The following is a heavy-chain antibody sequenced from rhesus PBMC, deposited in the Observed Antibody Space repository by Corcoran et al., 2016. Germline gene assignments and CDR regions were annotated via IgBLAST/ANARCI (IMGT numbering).Heavy chain of an antibody. Sequence: QVQLQESGPGLVKPSETLSLTCAVSGGSFSSYWWSWIRQPPGKGLAWIGEINGNSGSTNYNPSLKSRVTSSKDASKNQFSLKLSSVTAADTAVYYCASGGYYEDDYGYYLRGYFEFWGQGALVTVSS. D-gene: IGHD3-9*01. CDR2: INGNSGST. CDR3: ASGGYYEDDYGYYLRGYFEF. V-gene: IGHV4-80*01. J-gene: IGHJ1*01. CDR1: GGSFSSYW.